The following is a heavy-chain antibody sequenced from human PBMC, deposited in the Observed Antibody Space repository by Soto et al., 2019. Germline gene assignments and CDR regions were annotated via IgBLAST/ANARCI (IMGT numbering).Heavy chain of an antibody. J-gene: IGHJ4*02. D-gene: IGHD2-2*01. Sequence: PSETLSLTCTVSCGSINSRSYYWGWIRQPPGKGLDWIGNIYYSGTTYYYPSLKSRVTISVDTSKNQFSLKLSSVTAADTAVYFCARAPIPPALPYTYFDYWGRGIPVTVSS. CDR3: ARAPIPPALPYTYFDY. V-gene: IGHV4-39*01. CDR1: CGSINSRSYY. CDR2: IYYSGTT.